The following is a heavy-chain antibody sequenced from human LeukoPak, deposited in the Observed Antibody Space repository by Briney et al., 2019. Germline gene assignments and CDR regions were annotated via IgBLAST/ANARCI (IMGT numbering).Heavy chain of an antibody. V-gene: IGHV1-2*02. D-gene: IGHD4-17*01. CDR1: GYTFTGYY. J-gene: IGHJ6*03. CDR2: INPNSGGT. CDR3: VTTTRLGSLNYYYYMDV. Sequence: ASVKVSCKASGYTFTGYYMHWVRQAPGQGLEWMGWINPNSGGTNYAQKFQGRVTMTRDTSISTAYMELSRLRSDDTAVYYCVTTTRLGSLNYYYYMDVWGKGTTVTVSS.